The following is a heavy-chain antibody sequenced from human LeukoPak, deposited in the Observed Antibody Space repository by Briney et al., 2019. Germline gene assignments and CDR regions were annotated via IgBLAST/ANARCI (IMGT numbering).Heavy chain of an antibody. CDR2: ISPDDSDA. CDR1: GYTFTNYY. V-gene: IGHV5-51*01. J-gene: IGHJ4*02. CDR3: ARRYCSSISCNPYFFDY. D-gene: IGHD2-2*01. Sequence: GESLKISCKGSGYTFTNYYIGWVRQLPGKGLEWMGIISPDDSDARYSPSFQGQVTVSADKSISTAYLQWSSLKASDTAIYYCARRYCSSISCNPYFFDYWGQGTLVTVSS.